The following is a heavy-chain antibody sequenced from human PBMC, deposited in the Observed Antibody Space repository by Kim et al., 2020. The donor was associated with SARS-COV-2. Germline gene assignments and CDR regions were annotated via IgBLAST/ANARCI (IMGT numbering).Heavy chain of an antibody. D-gene: IGHD1-26*01. CDR1: GYTFTGYY. Sequence: ASVKVSCKASGYTFTGYYMHWVRQAPGQGLEWMGWINPNSGGTNYAQKFQGRVTMTRDTSISTAYMELSRLRSDDTAVYYCARVRSSTPIYYFDYWGQGTLVTVSS. V-gene: IGHV1-2*02. CDR2: INPNSGGT. J-gene: IGHJ4*02. CDR3: ARVRSSTPIYYFDY.